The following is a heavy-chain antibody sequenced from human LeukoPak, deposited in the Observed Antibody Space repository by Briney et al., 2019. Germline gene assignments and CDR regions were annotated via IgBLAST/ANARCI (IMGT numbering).Heavy chain of an antibody. CDR1: GFTFSSYG. CDR3: AKDRGSASGLYHFDY. V-gene: IGHV3-30*18. J-gene: IGHJ4*02. Sequence: GGSLRLSCAASGFTFSSYGMHWVRQAPGKGLEWVAVISYDGSNKYYADSVKGRFTFSRDNSKNTLYLQMNSLRSEDTAVYYCAKDRGSASGLYHFDYWGQGTLVTVSS. D-gene: IGHD6-19*01. CDR2: ISYDGSNK.